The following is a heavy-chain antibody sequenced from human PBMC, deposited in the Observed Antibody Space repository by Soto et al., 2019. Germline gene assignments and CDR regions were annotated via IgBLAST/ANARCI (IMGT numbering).Heavy chain of an antibody. CDR3: ARGRDSSGYYYAPARSDAFDI. V-gene: IGHV3-33*01. CDR2: IWYDGSNK. J-gene: IGHJ3*02. Sequence: GGSLRLSCAASGFTFSSYGMHWVRQAPGKWLEWVAVIWYDGSNKYYADSVKGRFTISRDNSKNTLYLQMNSLRAEDTAVYYCARGRDSSGYYYAPARSDAFDIWGQGXMVTV. CDR1: GFTFSSYG. D-gene: IGHD3-22*01.